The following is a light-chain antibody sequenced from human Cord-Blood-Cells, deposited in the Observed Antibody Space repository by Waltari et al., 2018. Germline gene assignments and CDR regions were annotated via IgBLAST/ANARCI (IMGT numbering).Light chain of an antibody. CDR2: GNS. V-gene: IGLV1-40*01. CDR3: QSYDSSLSGSV. Sequence: QSVLTQPPSVSGAPGPRVTISCTGSSANLGAGYDVRWYQQLPGTAPKPLIYGNSNRPSGVPDRFSGSKSGTSASLAITGLQAEDEADYYCQSYDSSLSGSVFGGGTKLTVL. J-gene: IGLJ2*01. CDR1: SANLGAGYD.